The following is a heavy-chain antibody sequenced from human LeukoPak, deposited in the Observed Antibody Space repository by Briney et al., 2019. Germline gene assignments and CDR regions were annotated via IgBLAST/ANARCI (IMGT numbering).Heavy chain of an antibody. V-gene: IGHV4-39*07. D-gene: IGHD1-26*01. CDR3: ARVFRDGSRDAFDI. CDR2: IYYSGST. CDR1: GGSISSSNFY. J-gene: IGHJ3*02. Sequence: SETLSLTCTVSGGSISSSNFYWGWIRQPPGKGLEWIGSIYYSGSTYYNPSLKSRVTISVDTSKNQFSLKLSSVTAADTAVYYCARVFRDGSRDAFDIWGQGTMVTVSS.